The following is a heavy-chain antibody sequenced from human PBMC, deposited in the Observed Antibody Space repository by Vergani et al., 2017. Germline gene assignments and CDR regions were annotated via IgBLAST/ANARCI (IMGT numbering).Heavy chain of an antibody. D-gene: IGHD6-19*01. Sequence: QVQLVESGGGVVQPGRSLRLSCAASGFTFSSYAMHWVRQAPGKGLAWVAVISYDGSHNSYADSVKGRFTISRDNAKNTLYLQMNSLRAEDTAVYYCARAEVGSGWFANLHTLEPHELDCGGQGTLVAVSS. J-gene: IGHJ4*02. CDR3: ARAEVGSGWFANLHTLEPHELDC. CDR1: GFTFSSYA. CDR2: ISYDGSHN. V-gene: IGHV3-30*01.